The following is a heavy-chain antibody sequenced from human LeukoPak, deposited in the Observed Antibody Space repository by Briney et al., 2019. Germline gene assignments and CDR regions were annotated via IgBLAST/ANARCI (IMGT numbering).Heavy chain of an antibody. J-gene: IGHJ4*02. CDR2: IIPIFTTA. Sequence: GASVKVSCKASGGTFITYAISWVRQAPGQGLEWMGGIIPIFTTANYAQKFQGRVTITADESTSTAYMELSSLRSEDTAVYYCARDGIEYSSSDYFDYWGQGTLVTVSS. V-gene: IGHV1-69*13. D-gene: IGHD6-6*01. CDR3: ARDGIEYSSSDYFDY. CDR1: GGTFITYA.